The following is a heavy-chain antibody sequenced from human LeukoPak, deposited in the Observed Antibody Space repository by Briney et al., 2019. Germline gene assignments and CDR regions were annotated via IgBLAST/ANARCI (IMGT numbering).Heavy chain of an antibody. CDR3: ARGNSGSYYGFDY. Sequence: PSETLSLTCTVSGGSISSYYWSWIRQPPGKGLEWIGYIYYTGSTNYNPSLKSRVTISVDTSKNQFSLKLSSVTAADTAVYYCARGNSGSYYGFDYWGQGTLVTVSA. CDR2: IYYTGST. V-gene: IGHV4-59*01. J-gene: IGHJ4*02. CDR1: GGSISSYY. D-gene: IGHD1-26*01.